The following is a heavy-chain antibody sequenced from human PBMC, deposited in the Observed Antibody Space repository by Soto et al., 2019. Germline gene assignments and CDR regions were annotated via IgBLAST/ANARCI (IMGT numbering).Heavy chain of an antibody. D-gene: IGHD5-18*01. Sequence: GGSLRLSCAASGFTFSSYAMHWVRQAPGKGLEWVAVISYDGSNKYYADSVKGRFTISRDNSKNTLYLQMNSLRAEDTAVYYCARDFFRYGYRPYYFDYWGQGTLVTVSS. CDR3: ARDFFRYGYRPYYFDY. V-gene: IGHV3-30-3*01. CDR2: ISYDGSNK. CDR1: GFTFSSYA. J-gene: IGHJ4*02.